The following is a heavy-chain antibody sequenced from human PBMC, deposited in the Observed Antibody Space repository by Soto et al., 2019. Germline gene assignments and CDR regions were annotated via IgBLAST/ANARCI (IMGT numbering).Heavy chain of an antibody. CDR2: IYYSGST. D-gene: IGHD2-15*01. CDR1: CGSISSYY. Sequence: SETLSLTCTVSCGSISSYYWSWIRQPPGKGLEWIGYIYYSGSTNYNPSLKSRVTISVDTSKNQFSLKLSSVTAADTAVYYCARGGSWLGMDVWGQGTTVTVSS. J-gene: IGHJ6*02. V-gene: IGHV4-59*01. CDR3: ARGGSWLGMDV.